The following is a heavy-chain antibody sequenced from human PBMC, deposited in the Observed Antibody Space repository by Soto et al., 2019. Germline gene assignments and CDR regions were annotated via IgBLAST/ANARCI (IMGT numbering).Heavy chain of an antibody. D-gene: IGHD3-3*01. Sequence: QVELAQSGAEVKKPGASEKISCKTSGYDFIAYPLHWVRQAPGQRPEWMGWINAANGDTKYSQKFQGRVTMTAATSASTGYLEMRSLKSDDTAVYYCTIFHSHGMDVWGQGTNVTVSS. J-gene: IGHJ6*02. CDR1: GYDFIAYP. CDR2: INAANGDT. V-gene: IGHV1-3*01. CDR3: TIFHSHGMDV.